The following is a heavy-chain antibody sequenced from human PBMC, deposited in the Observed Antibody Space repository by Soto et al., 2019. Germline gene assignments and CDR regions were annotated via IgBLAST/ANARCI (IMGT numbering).Heavy chain of an antibody. J-gene: IGHJ5*02. Sequence: QVQLQQWGAGLLKPSETLSLTCAVYGGSFSGYYWSWIRQPPGKGLEWIGEINHSGSTNYNPSLKSRLTISVDTSKTQFSLKLSSVTAADTAVYYCARGVEMATILSWFDPWGQGTLVTVSS. CDR2: INHSGST. CDR1: GGSFSGYY. CDR3: ARGVEMATILSWFDP. V-gene: IGHV4-34*01. D-gene: IGHD5-12*01.